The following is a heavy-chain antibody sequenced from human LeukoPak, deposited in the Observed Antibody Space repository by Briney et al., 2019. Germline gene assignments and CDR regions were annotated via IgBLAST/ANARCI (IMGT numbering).Heavy chain of an antibody. CDR3: ARGAGSGWAGLDAFDI. Sequence: GGSLRLSCAASGFTFSSYAMSWVRQAPGKGLEWVSAISGSGGSTYYADSVKGRFTISRENAKNSLYLQMNSLRAGDTAVYYCARGAGSGWAGLDAFDIWGQGTMVTVSS. CDR2: ISGSGGST. J-gene: IGHJ3*02. D-gene: IGHD3-10*01. CDR1: GFTFSSYA. V-gene: IGHV3-23*01.